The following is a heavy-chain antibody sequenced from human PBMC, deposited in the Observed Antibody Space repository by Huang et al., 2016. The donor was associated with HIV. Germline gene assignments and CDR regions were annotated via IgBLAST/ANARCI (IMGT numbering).Heavy chain of an antibody. Sequence: QVQLHQWGAGLLKPSETLSLTCAVYGGSFSGYYWSWIRQPPGKGLEWIGEITHSGSTNYNPSLKSRVTIAEETSKNQFSLKLSSVTAADTAVYYCARAPYYGSGSYYYWGQGTLVTVSS. CDR3: ARAPYYGSGSYYY. J-gene: IGHJ4*02. CDR2: ITHSGST. D-gene: IGHD3-10*01. V-gene: IGHV4-34*01. CDR1: GGSFSGYY.